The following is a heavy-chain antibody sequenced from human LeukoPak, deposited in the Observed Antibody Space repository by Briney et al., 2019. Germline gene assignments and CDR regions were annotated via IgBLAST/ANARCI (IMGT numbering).Heavy chain of an antibody. D-gene: IGHD2-2*01. V-gene: IGHV3-21*01. Sequence: GGSLRLSCAASGLTVSSNYMSWVRQAPGKGLEWVSSISSSSSYIYYADSVKGRFTISRDNAKNSLYLQMNSLRAEDTAVYYCAREGYCSSTSCPYYYYYGMDVWGQGTTVTVSS. CDR1: GLTVSSNY. J-gene: IGHJ6*02. CDR3: AREGYCSSTSCPYYYYYGMDV. CDR2: ISSSSSYI.